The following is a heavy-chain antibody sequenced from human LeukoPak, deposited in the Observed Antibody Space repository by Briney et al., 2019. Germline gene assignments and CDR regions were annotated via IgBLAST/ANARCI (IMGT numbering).Heavy chain of an antibody. CDR3: ARGCCEGSIEVAGHDY. D-gene: IGHD6-19*01. CDR1: GYTFSTFY. CDR2: INPSGGRT. Sequence: GASVKVSCKASGYTFSTFYMHWVRQAPGQGLEWIGLINPSGGRTSYTQKFQDRVTVTRDTSTNTVYMELSGLRYEDTAVYYCARGCCEGSIEVAGHDYWGQGTLVFVSS. V-gene: IGHV1-46*01. J-gene: IGHJ4*02.